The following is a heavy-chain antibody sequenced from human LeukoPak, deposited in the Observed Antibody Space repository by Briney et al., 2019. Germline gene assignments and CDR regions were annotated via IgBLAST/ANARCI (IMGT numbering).Heavy chain of an antibody. J-gene: IGHJ6*02. CDR1: GYTFTSYY. V-gene: IGHV1-46*01. CDR3: ATPVERRVYYYYGMDV. Sequence: ASVKVSCKASGYTFTSYYMHWVRQAPGQGLEWMGIINPSGGSTSYAQKLQGRVTMTRDTSTSTVYMELSSLRSEDTAVYYCATPVERRVYYYYGMDVWGQGTTVTVSS. CDR2: INPSGGST.